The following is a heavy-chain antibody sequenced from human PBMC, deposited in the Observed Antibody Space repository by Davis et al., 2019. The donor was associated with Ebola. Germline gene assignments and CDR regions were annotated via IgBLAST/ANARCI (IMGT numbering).Heavy chain of an antibody. V-gene: IGHV3-74*01. CDR1: GFTFSNYW. J-gene: IGHJ4*02. D-gene: IGHD3-3*01. CDR3: ARGVGGLTAYGFWIGSDY. Sequence: GESLKISCAASGFTFSNYWMHWIRQAPGKGLVWVSRINPDGTTTAYADSVEGRFTISRDNAKNSLYLQMNSLRAEDTAVYYCARGVGGLTAYGFWIGSDYWGQGTPVTVSS. CDR2: INPDGTTT.